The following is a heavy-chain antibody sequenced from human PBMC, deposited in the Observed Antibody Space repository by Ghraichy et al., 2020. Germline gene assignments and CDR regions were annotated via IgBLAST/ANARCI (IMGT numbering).Heavy chain of an antibody. CDR2: INNRGTTT. Sequence: GGSLRLSCLASGFSFSDFYMNWVRQTPAKGPEWLAYINNRGTTTFYADSVRGRFTISRDNGKNALFLQMENLRVEDTAIYYCVRGDGAFDYWGQGALVTVSS. J-gene: IGHJ4*02. D-gene: IGHD1-26*01. V-gene: IGHV3-11*01. CDR1: GFSFSDFY. CDR3: VRGDGAFDY.